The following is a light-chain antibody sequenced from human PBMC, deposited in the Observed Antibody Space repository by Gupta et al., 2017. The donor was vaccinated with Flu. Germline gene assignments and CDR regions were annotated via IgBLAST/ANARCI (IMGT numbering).Light chain of an antibody. CDR1: SSNIGSNV. Sequence: VTISCSGSSSNIGSNVVSWYQQHPGTAPKLLIYDNSQRPSGVPDRFSGSKSGTSASLVISGLQSEDEADYYCAAWDDSLNGLWVFGGGTKLTVL. J-gene: IGLJ3*02. CDR2: DNS. V-gene: IGLV1-44*01. CDR3: AAWDDSLNGLWV.